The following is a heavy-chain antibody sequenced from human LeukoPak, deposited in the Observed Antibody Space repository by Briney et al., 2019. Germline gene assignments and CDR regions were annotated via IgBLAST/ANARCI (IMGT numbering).Heavy chain of an antibody. CDR1: GFPFDTYA. D-gene: IGHD3-3*01. CDR3: AKAAQRAWLLYLFDY. CDR2: ISESGEKT. Sequence: GGSLRLSCEASGFPFDTYAMSWVRQAPGRGLEWVSAISESGEKTYYADSVKGRFTISRDNSKNTLYLQMNSLRAEDTAVYYCAKAAQRAWLLYLFDYWGQGTLVTVSS. J-gene: IGHJ4*02. V-gene: IGHV3-23*01.